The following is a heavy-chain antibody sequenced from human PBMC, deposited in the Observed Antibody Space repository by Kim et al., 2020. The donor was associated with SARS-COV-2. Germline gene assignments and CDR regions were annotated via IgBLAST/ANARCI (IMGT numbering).Heavy chain of an antibody. Sequence: SETLSLTCTVSGGSVSSGSYYWSWIRQPPGKGLEWIGYIYYSGSTNYNPSLKSRVTISVDTSKNQFSLKLSSVTAADTAVYYCARAGLDYDILTGYSGLRYFDLWGRGTLVTVSS. V-gene: IGHV4-61*01. D-gene: IGHD3-9*01. J-gene: IGHJ2*01. CDR3: ARAGLDYDILTGYSGLRYFDL. CDR2: IYYSGST. CDR1: GGSVSSGSYY.